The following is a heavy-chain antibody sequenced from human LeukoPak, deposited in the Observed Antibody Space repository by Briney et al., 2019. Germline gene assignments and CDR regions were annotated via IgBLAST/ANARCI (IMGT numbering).Heavy chain of an antibody. V-gene: IGHV3-74*01. J-gene: IGHJ4*02. Sequence: PGGSLRLSCAASGFTFSSYWMHWVRQAPGKGLVWVSRIQTDGSSTNYADSVKGRFTISRDNSKNTLYLQMNSLRAEDTAVYYCAREGIAVEEGLYYFDYWGQGTLVTVSS. CDR2: IQTDGSST. CDR3: AREGIAVEEGLYYFDY. D-gene: IGHD6-19*01. CDR1: GFTFSSYW.